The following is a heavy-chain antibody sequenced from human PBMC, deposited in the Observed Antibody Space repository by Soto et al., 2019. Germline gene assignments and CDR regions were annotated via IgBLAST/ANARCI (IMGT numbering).Heavy chain of an antibody. D-gene: IGHD1-26*01. J-gene: IGHJ4*02. V-gene: IGHV3-30-3*01. CDR3: PRARSPVGAEYSNDY. CDR2: ISHDESNK. Sequence: PGGSLRLSCAASGFTFTNYAMHWVRQAPGRGLQWVAVISHDESNKFHADSVKGRFTISRDNSKNTLYLQMNSLRAEDTAVYYCPRARSPVGAEYSNDYWGPGTLVTVSS. CDR1: GFTFTNYA.